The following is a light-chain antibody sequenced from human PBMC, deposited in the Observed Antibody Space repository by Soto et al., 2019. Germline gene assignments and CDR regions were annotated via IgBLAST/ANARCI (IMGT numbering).Light chain of an antibody. CDR1: SNNY. Sequence: QSALTQPASVSGSPGQSITISCTGTSNNYVSWYQHHPGKAPKLMIYEVTNRPSGVSNRFSGSKSGNTASLTISGLQPEDEADYYCSSYTTTTTLVIFGGGTQLTVL. J-gene: IGLJ2*01. CDR2: EVT. V-gene: IGLV2-14*01. CDR3: SSYTTTTTLVI.